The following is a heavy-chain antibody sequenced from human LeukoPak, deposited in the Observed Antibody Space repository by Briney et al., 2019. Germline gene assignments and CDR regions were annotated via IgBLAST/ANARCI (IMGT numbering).Heavy chain of an antibody. J-gene: IGHJ4*02. CDR3: ARRVQYYFDY. V-gene: IGHV3-33*08. Sequence: GGSLRLSCAASGFTFSSYGMHWVRQAPGKGLEWVPVIWYDGSDKHYADSVQGRFTISRDNSKNSLYLQMNSLRAEDTALYYCARRVQYYFDYWGQGTLVTVSS. CDR1: GFTFSSYG. CDR2: IWYDGSDK.